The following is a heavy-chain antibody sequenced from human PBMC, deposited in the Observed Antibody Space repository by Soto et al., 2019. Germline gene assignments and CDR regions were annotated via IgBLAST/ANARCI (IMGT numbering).Heavy chain of an antibody. D-gene: IGHD3-3*01. Sequence: GGFLRLSCAASGFTFSSYGMHWVRQAPGKGLEWVAVISYDGSNKYYADSVKGRFTISRDNSKNTLYLQMNSLRAEDTAVYYCATIYDFWSGSQAPYYYYMDVWGKGTTVPVSS. CDR3: ATIYDFWSGSQAPYYYYMDV. CDR1: GFTFSSYG. V-gene: IGHV3-30*03. CDR2: ISYDGSNK. J-gene: IGHJ6*03.